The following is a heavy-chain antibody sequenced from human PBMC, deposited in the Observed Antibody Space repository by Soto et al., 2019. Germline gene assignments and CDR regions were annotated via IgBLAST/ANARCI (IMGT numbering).Heavy chain of an antibody. V-gene: IGHV1-46*01. CDR2: INPSGGST. D-gene: IGHD6-19*01. Sequence: ASVKVSCKASGYAFTNRYMHWVRQAPGQGLEWMGIINPSGGSTSYARKFQGRVTMTRDTSTSTVYMELSSLRSEDAAVYYCATDGVAGTHYFDYWGQGTLVTVSS. J-gene: IGHJ4*02. CDR1: GYAFTNRY. CDR3: ATDGVAGTHYFDY.